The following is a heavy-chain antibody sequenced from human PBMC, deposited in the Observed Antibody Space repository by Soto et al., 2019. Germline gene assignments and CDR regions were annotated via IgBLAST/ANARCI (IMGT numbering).Heavy chain of an antibody. CDR3: ARDGYSYGGDYYYYGMDV. J-gene: IGHJ6*02. D-gene: IGHD5-18*01. Sequence: QVQLVQSGAEVKKPGSSVKVSCKASGGTFSSYAISWVRQAPGQGLEWMGGIIPIFGTANYAQKFQGRVTITADESTSTAYMELSSLRSEDTAVYYCARDGYSYGGDYYYYGMDVWGQGTKVTVSS. V-gene: IGHV1-69*01. CDR2: IIPIFGTA. CDR1: GGTFSSYA.